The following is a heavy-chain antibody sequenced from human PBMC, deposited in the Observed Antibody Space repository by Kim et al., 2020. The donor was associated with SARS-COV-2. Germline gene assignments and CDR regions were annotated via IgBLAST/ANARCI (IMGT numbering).Heavy chain of an antibody. CDR1: GFTFSAYD. CDR3: VRDHWGGAFDI. D-gene: IGHD3-16*01. V-gene: IGHV3-48*02. Sequence: GGSLRLSCATSGFTFSAYDMNWVRQAPGKGLEWLSFITKTTSAIYYADSVKGRFTTSRDNGKNSLYLQMSSLTDEDTAVYFCVRDHWGGAFDIWGQGTLVTISS. J-gene: IGHJ3*02. CDR2: ITKTTSAI.